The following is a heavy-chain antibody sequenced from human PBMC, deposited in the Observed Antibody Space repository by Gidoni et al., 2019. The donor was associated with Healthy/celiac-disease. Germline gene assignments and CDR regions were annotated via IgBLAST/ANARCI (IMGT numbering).Heavy chain of an antibody. CDR1: GFTFSNAW. CDR3: TTNYDILTGYFDFDY. Sequence: EVQLVESGGGLVKPGGSLRLSCAASGFTFSNAWMNWVRQAPGKGLEWVGRIKSKTDGGTTDYAAPVKGRFTISRDDSKNTLYLQMNSLKTEDTAVYYCTTNYDILTGYFDFDYWGQGTLVTVSS. J-gene: IGHJ4*02. D-gene: IGHD3-9*01. CDR2: IKSKTDGGTT. V-gene: IGHV3-15*07.